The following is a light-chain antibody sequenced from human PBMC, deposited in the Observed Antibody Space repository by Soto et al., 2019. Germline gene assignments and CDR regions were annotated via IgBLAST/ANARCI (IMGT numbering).Light chain of an antibody. CDR2: EVN. CDR1: SSDVGTSKY. CDR3: SSSAGTKNMV. Sequence: QSALTQPPSASGSPGQSVTISCTGTSSDVGTSKYVSWYRQHPGKAPKLLIYEVNKRPSGVPDRFSGSKSGSTASLTVSGLQAEDEADYYCSSSAGTKNMVFGGGTKLTVL. V-gene: IGLV2-8*01. J-gene: IGLJ2*01.